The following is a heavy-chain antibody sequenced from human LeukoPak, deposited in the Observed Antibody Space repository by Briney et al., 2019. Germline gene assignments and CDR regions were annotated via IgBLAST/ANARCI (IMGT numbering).Heavy chain of an antibody. CDR1: GYTFTKYH. Sequence: ASVKVSCKAPGYTFTKYHTHWVRQAPGQGLEWMGIINLSGDSTSYARKFKGRVTMTSDTSTTTVYMELSSLRAEDTAVYYCARVWVASYIYGPTDYWGQGTLVTVSS. V-gene: IGHV1-46*01. CDR3: ARVWVASYIYGPTDY. CDR2: INLSGDST. J-gene: IGHJ4*02. D-gene: IGHD5-18*01.